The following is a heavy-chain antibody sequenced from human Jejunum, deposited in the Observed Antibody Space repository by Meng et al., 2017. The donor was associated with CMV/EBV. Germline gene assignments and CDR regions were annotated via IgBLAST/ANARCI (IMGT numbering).Heavy chain of an antibody. CDR1: YT. D-gene: IGHD4-23*01. J-gene: IGHJ6*02. Sequence: YTMHRVRQAPGMGLEWISLIDWNGGVTHYADSVKGRFTISRDNSKNSLYLQMNSLRTEDTALYFCAKDGGYGDKDLDCYYYGLDVWGQGTTVTVSS. V-gene: IGHV3-43*01. CDR2: IDWNGGVT. CDR3: AKDGGYGDKDLDCYYYGLDV.